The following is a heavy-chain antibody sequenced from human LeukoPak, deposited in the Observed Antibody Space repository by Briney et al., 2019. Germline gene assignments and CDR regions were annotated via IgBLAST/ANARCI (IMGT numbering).Heavy chain of an antibody. CDR2: LNADDKTT. Sequence: QSGGSLRLSCAASGFTFSSYWMHWVRQAPGKGLVWVSRLNADDKTTSYADSVKGRFTTSGDDARKTLYLQMNSLSAEDTAVYYCLTIVETTTGAFDIWGQGAMVTVSS. D-gene: IGHD5-18*01. CDR1: GFTFSSYW. J-gene: IGHJ3*02. V-gene: IGHV3-74*01. CDR3: LTIVETTTGAFDI.